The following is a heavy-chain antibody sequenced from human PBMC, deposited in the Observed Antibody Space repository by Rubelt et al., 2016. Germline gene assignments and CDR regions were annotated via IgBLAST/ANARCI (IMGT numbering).Heavy chain of an antibody. J-gene: IGHJ4*02. D-gene: IGHD1/OR15-1a*01. CDR2: AHYSGTT. V-gene: IGHV4-59*11. CDR3: AHEQTDGGFDS. Sequence: QVQLQESGPGLVKPSETLSLTCTVSGGSLSTHSWSWIRQPPGKALEWVAYAHYSGTTNYNPSLKSRATISKDTSKSQFSLKLTSGTAADTAVYYCAHEQTDGGFDSWGQGTLVTVSS. CDR1: GGSLSTHS.